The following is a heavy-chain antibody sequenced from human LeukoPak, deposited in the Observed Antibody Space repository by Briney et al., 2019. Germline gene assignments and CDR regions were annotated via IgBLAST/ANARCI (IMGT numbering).Heavy chain of an antibody. D-gene: IGHD1-14*01. CDR1: GYTFTGYY. CDR2: INPNSGGT. V-gene: IGHV1-2*02. CDR3: ARNRNIRGPREPFAY. J-gene: IGHJ4*02. Sequence: GASVKVSCKASGYTFTGYYMHWVRQAPGQGLEWMGWINPNSGGTNYAQKFQGRVTMTRDTSISTAYMELSRLRSDDTAVYYCARNRNIRGPREPFAYWGQRTLVTVSS.